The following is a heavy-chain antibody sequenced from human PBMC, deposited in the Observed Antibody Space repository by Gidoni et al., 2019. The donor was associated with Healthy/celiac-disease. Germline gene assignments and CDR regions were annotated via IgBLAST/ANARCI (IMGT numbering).Heavy chain of an antibody. CDR2: IYYSGST. D-gene: IGHD2-15*01. CDR1: GGSISSSSSY. V-gene: IGHV4-39*01. Sequence: QLQLQESGPGLVKPSETLSLTCTVSGGSISSSSSYWGWIRQPPGKGLEWIGSIYYSGSTYYNPSLKSRVTISVDTSKNQFSLKLSSVTAADTAVYYCARGLGYCSGGSCYRYFDYWGQGTLVTVSS. J-gene: IGHJ4*02. CDR3: ARGLGYCSGGSCYRYFDY.